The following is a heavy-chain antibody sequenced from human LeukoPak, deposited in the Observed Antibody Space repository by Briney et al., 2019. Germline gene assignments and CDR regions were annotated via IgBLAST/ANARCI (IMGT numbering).Heavy chain of an antibody. V-gene: IGHV3-23*01. CDR3: AKGLPHYYDSSGWWDY. CDR2: ISGSGGST. CDR1: GFTFSSYA. D-gene: IGHD3-22*01. Sequence: GGSLGLSCAASGFTFSSYAMSWVRQAPGKGLEWVSAISGSGGSTYYADSVKGRFTISRDNSKNTLYLQMNSLRAEDTAVYYCAKGLPHYYDSSGWWDYWGQGTLVTVSS. J-gene: IGHJ4*02.